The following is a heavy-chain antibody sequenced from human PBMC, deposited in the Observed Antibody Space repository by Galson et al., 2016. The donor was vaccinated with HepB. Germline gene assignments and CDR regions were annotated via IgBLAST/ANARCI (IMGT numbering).Heavy chain of an antibody. V-gene: IGHV1-18*01. J-gene: IGHJ6*02. Sequence: SVKVSCKASASSFSNYDITWLRQAPGQGPECLGWISPYNGDTNYAQKVHGRVTLTADTSTATAYMELRSLRSDDSAVYYCATIGEHYYYSLDVWGQGTTVTVSS. D-gene: IGHD2-8*01. CDR2: ISPYNGDT. CDR3: ATIGEHYYYSLDV. CDR1: ASSFSNYD.